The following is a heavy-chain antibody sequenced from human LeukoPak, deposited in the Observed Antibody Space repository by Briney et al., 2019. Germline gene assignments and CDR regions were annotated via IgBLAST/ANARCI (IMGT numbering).Heavy chain of an antibody. V-gene: IGHV3-30-3*01. J-gene: IGHJ4*02. CDR2: ISYDRSNK. CDR1: GFTFSSYA. Sequence: GGSLRLSCAASGFTFSSYAMHWVRQAPGKGLEWVSVISYDRSNKYYADSVRGRFTISRDNSKNTLYLQMNSLRAEDTAVYYCARASRAYGISWPPDYWGQGTLVTVSS. D-gene: IGHD6-13*01. CDR3: ARASRAYGISWPPDY.